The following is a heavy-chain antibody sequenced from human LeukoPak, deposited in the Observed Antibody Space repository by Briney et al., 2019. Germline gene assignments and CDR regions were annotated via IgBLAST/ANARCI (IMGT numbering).Heavy chain of an antibody. CDR1: GYTFTGCY. Sequence: ASVKVSCKASGYTFTGCYMHWVRQAPGQGLEWMGWINPNSGGTNYAQKFQGRVTMTRDTSISTAYMELSRLRSDDTAVYYCAREQVVVVPAGEYYYYGMDVWGQGTTVTVSS. CDR2: INPNSGGT. V-gene: IGHV1-2*02. J-gene: IGHJ6*02. CDR3: AREQVVVVPAGEYYYYGMDV. D-gene: IGHD2-2*01.